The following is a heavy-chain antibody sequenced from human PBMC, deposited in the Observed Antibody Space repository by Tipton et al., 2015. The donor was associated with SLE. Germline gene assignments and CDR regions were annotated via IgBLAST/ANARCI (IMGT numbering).Heavy chain of an antibody. CDR1: GFSFNTYT. CDR2: ISSGGSHI. V-gene: IGHV3-21*06. CDR3: ATVLRNYYYYMAV. Sequence: SLRLSCAGSGFSFNTYTMNWVRQAPGKGLEWVSSISSGGSHIYYADSVRGRFTISRDNAENSLSLQMSSLSAEDTAIYYCATVLRNYYYYMAVWGKGTPVTVSS. J-gene: IGHJ6*03. D-gene: IGHD5/OR15-5a*01.